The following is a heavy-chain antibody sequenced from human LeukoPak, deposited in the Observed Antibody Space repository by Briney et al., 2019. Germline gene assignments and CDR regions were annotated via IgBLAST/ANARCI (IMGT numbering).Heavy chain of an antibody. CDR1: EFTFSSYA. D-gene: IGHD3-3*01. CDR3: ANFPDLRFLEWPHLGYMDV. CDR2: ISASGGTT. V-gene: IGHV3-23*01. Sequence: GGSLRLSCAASEFTFSSYAMSWVRQAPGKGLEWVSGISASGGTTSYAESVKGRFTISRDNSKNTLYLQMNSLRAEDTAVYYCANFPDLRFLEWPHLGYMDVWGKGTTVTVSS. J-gene: IGHJ6*03.